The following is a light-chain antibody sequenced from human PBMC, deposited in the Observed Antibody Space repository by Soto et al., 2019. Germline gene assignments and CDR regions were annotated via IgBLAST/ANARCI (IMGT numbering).Light chain of an antibody. CDR2: DVT. CDR3: CSYAGTYTLYV. V-gene: IGLV2-11*01. J-gene: IGLJ1*01. CDR1: SSDVGAYNY. Sequence: QSALTQPRSVSWSPGQSVTISCTGTSSDVGAYNYVSWYQQHPGKAPKLMIYDVTKRPSGVPDRFSGSKSGNTASLTISGLQGEDEADYYCCSYAGTYTLYVFGTGTKVTVL.